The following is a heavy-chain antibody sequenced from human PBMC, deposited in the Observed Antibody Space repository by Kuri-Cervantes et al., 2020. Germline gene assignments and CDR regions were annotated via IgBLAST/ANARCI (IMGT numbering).Heavy chain of an antibody. CDR3: ARDNLDTAMVNARRDFIAFDI. D-gene: IGHD5-18*01. Sequence: ASVKVSCKASGYTFRSYYIHWVRQAPGQGLEWMGWINPNSGGTNYAQKFQGRVTMTRDTSISTAYMELSRLRSDDTAVYYCARDNLDTAMVNARRDFIAFDIWGQGTMVTVSS. V-gene: IGHV1-2*02. CDR2: INPNSGGT. CDR1: GYTFRSYY. J-gene: IGHJ3*02.